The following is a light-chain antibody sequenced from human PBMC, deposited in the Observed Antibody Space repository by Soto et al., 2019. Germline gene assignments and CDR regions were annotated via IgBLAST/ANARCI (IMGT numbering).Light chain of an antibody. J-gene: IGKJ5*01. CDR1: QSVSIH. Sequence: ETVMTQSPGTRSVSLXERATLSCRASQSVSIHLAWYQQKPAHAPRLLIYYTSTRATSIPARLCGGGSWTEYIPTISSLQSADFSVYYCQQYSNCSPITFGQGTRLEI. CDR3: QQYSNCSPIT. V-gene: IGKV3-15*01. CDR2: YTS.